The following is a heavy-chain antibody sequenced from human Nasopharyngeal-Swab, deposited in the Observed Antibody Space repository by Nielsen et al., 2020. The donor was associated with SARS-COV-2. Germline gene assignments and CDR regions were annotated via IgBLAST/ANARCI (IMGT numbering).Heavy chain of an antibody. CDR2: MNLDSGDT. V-gene: IGHV1-8*01. J-gene: IGHJ4*02. CDR3: ARGPRPKRHLDY. D-gene: IGHD1-1*01. Sequence: ASVKVSCKTSGYTFASFDINWVRQATGRGPERVGWMNLDSGDTHYAQEFQGKVTLTRHTSRSTAYMELSSLRSEDTAVYYCARGPRPKRHLDYWGQGTLVTVSS. CDR1: GYTFASFD.